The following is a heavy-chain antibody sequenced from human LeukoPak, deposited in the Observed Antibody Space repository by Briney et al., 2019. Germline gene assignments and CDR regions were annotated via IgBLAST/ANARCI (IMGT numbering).Heavy chain of an antibody. CDR1: GFTFSRYS. CDR3: ARDELHILTGYYYFDY. J-gene: IGHJ4*02. V-gene: IGHV3-21*01. Sequence: PGGSLRLSCAASGFTFSRYSMNWVRQAPGKGLEWASSISSSDTYIHYADSVKGRFTISRDNAKNSLYLHMTSLRAEDTAVYYCARDELHILTGYYYFDYWGQGSLVTVSS. D-gene: IGHD3-9*01. CDR2: ISSSDTYI.